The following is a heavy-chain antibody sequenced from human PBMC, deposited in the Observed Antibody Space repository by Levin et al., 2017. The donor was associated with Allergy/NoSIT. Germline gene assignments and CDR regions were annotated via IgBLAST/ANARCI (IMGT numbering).Heavy chain of an antibody. Sequence: SETLSLTCTVSGGSISSYYWSWIRQPAGKGLEWIGRIYTSGSTNYNPSLKSRVTMSVDTSKNQFSLKLSSVTAADTAVYYCARGLWSSSSMPLGYWGQGTLVTVSS. J-gene: IGHJ4*02. CDR3: ARGLWSSSSMPLGY. CDR2: IYTSGST. V-gene: IGHV4-4*07. CDR1: GGSISSYY. D-gene: IGHD6-6*01.